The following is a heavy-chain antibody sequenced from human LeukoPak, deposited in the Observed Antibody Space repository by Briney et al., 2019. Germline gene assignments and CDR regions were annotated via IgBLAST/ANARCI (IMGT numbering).Heavy chain of an antibody. CDR1: GFTFTGYY. D-gene: IGHD6-19*01. CDR3: ARVKATEQWLPRFDY. J-gene: IGHJ4*02. Sequence: GGSLRLSCAASGFTFTGYYMHWVRQAPGQGLEWMGWINPNSGGTNYAQKFQGRVTMTRDTSISTAYMELSRLRSDDTAVYYCARVKATEQWLPRFDYWGQGTLVTVSS. V-gene: IGHV1-2*02. CDR2: INPNSGGT.